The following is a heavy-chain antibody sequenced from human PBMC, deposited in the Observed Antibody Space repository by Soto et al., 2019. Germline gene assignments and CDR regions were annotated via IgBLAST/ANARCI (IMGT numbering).Heavy chain of an antibody. J-gene: IGHJ4*02. V-gene: IGHV4-34*01. CDR3: ARGGVVRGVGGYVY. D-gene: IGHD3-10*01. Sequence: QVQLQQWGAGLLKPSETLSLTCAVYGGSFSGYYWSWIRQPPGKGLEWIGEINHSGSTNYNPSLTSRVTISLDTSKNQFSLKLSSVTAADTAVYSCARGGVVRGVGGYVYWGQGPLVTVSS. CDR2: INHSGST. CDR1: GGSFSGYY.